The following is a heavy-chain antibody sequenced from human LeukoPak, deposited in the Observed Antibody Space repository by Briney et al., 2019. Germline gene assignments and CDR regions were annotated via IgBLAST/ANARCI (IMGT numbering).Heavy chain of an antibody. CDR2: IYWNDDK. J-gene: IGHJ3*02. Sequence: AGPTLVNPTQTLTLSCTFAGSSLSTSGVGVGWIRQPPGKALEWLAPIYWNDDKRYSPSLKSRLTIPKDTSKNQVVLTMTNMDPVDTATYYCAHSSYYYDSSGYRTDAFDIWGQGTMVTVSS. CDR1: GSSLSTSGVG. D-gene: IGHD3-22*01. V-gene: IGHV2-5*01. CDR3: AHSSYYYDSSGYRTDAFDI.